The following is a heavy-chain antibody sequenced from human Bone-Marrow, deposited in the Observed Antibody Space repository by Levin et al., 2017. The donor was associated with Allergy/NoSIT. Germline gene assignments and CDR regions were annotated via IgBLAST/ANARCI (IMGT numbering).Heavy chain of an antibody. CDR3: ARNRHCSGGSCKGV. CDR1: GFTVSNNY. V-gene: IGHV3-66*01. D-gene: IGHD2-15*01. Sequence: SCAVSGFTVSNNYMRWVRQAPGKGLEWVSLIYSGGDTNYADSVKGRFIISRDGSKNTLYLQRNSLTAEDTAVYYCARNRHCSGGSCKGVWGQGTLVTVSS. CDR2: IYSGGDT. J-gene: IGHJ4*02.